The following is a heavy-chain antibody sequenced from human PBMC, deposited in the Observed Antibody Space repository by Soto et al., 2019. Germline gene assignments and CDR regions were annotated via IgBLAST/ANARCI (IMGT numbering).Heavy chain of an antibody. J-gene: IGHJ5*02. Sequence: GGSLRLSCAASGFTFSSYAMSWVRQAPGKGLEWVSGISGGGGNTYYADSVKGRFTISRDNSKNTLYLQMNSLRAEDTAVYYCAKDQYQLPKRDWFDPWGQGTLVTVSS. D-gene: IGHD2-2*01. CDR2: ISGGGGNT. V-gene: IGHV3-23*01. CDR3: AKDQYQLPKRDWFDP. CDR1: GFTFSSYA.